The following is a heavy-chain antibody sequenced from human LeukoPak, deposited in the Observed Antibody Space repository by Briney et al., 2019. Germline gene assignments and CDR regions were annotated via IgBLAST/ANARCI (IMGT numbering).Heavy chain of an antibody. CDR1: GFTFSSYA. V-gene: IGHV3-21*01. D-gene: IGHD4-17*01. J-gene: IGHJ4*02. CDR2: ISSSGGYI. Sequence: PGGSLRLSCAASGFTFSSYAMSWVRQAPGKGLEWVSTISSSGGYIYYADSVKGRFTISRDTAKNSLYLQINSLRVEDTAVYNCARLRDTVTSASDYWGQGTLVTVSS. CDR3: ARLRDTVTSASDY.